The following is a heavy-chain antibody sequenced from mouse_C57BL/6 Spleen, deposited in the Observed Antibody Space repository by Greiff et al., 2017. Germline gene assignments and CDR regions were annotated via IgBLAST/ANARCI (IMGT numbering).Heavy chain of an antibody. CDR3: AGIYYYGSRGFDV. J-gene: IGHJ1*03. CDR2: IWTGGGT. V-gene: IGHV2-9-1*01. CDR1: GFSLTSYA. D-gene: IGHD1-1*01. Sequence: VQRVESGPGLVAPSQSLSITCTVSGFSLTSYAISWVRQPPGKGLEWLGVIWTGGGTNYNSALKSRLSISKDNSKSQVFLKMNSLQTDDTARYYCAGIYYYGSRGFDVWGTGTTVTVSS.